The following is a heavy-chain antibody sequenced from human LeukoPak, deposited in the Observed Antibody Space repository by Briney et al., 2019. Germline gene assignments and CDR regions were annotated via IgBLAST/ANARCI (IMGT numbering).Heavy chain of an antibody. CDR1: GGSISSYY. V-gene: IGHV4-59*01. CDR3: ARGTAVAGLYFDY. J-gene: IGHJ4*02. CDR2: IYYSGST. D-gene: IGHD6-13*01. Sequence: SETLSLTCTVSGGSISSYYWSWIRQPPGKGLEWIGYIYYSGSTNYNPSLKSRVTISVDTSKNQFSLRLSSVTAADTAVYYCARGTAVAGLYFDYWGQGILVTVSS.